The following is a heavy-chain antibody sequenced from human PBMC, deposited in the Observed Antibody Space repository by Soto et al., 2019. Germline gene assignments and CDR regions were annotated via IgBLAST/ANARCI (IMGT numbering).Heavy chain of an antibody. CDR2: IYYSGST. Sequence: QVQLQESGPGLVKPSETLSLTCTVPGGSISSYYWSWIRQPPGEGLEWIGYIYYSGSTNYNPSLKSRVTISLDTSKDQFSLKLSSVTAAYTSVYYCASVRSRTILGYFFDYWGQVPLVTVSS. CDR1: GGSISSYY. D-gene: IGHD2-8*01. J-gene: IGHJ4*02. CDR3: ASVRSRTILGYFFDY. V-gene: IGHV4-59*01.